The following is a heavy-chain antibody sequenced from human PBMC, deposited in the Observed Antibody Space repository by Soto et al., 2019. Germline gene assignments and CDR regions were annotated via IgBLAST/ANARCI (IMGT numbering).Heavy chain of an antibody. CDR3: ARQIYDSDTGPNFQYYFDS. V-gene: IGHV5-10-1*01. CDR1: GYSFAGYW. D-gene: IGHD3-22*01. J-gene: IGHJ4*02. Sequence: GESLKISCKGSGYSFAGYWITWVRQKPGKGLERMGRIDPSDSQTYYSPSFRGHVTISATKSITTVFLQWSSLRASDTAMYYCARQIYDSDTGPNFQYYFDSWGQGTPVTVSS. CDR2: IDPSDSQT.